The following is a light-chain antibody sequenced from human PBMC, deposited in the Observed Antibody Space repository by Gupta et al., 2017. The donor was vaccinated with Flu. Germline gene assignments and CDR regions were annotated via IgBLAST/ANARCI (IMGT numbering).Light chain of an antibody. CDR1: NIGSKN. V-gene: IGLV3-9*01. CDR2: RDS. Sequence: SYELTLPLSVSVALGQTARITCGGNNIGSKNVHWYQQKPCQAPVLVIYRDSNRPSGIPERFSGSNSGNTATLTISRAQAGDEADYYCQVWDSSTVVFGGGTKLTVL. J-gene: IGLJ2*01. CDR3: QVWDSSTVV.